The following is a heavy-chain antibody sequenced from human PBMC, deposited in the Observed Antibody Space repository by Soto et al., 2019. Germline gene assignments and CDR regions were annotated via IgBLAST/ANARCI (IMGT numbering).Heavy chain of an antibody. V-gene: IGHV3-33*01. J-gene: IGHJ4*02. CDR2: IWYDGSNK. CDR3: ARDSTIRDIVVVPAATGDY. D-gene: IGHD2-2*01. CDR1: GFTFSSYG. Sequence: GGSLRLSCAASGFTFSSYGMHWVRQAPGKGLEWVAVIWYDGSNKYYADSVKGRFTISRDNSKNTLYLQMNSLRAEDTAVYYCARDSTIRDIVVVPAATGDYWGQGTLVTVSS.